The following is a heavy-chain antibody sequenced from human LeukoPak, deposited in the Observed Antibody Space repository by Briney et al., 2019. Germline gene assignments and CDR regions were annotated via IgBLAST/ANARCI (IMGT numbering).Heavy chain of an antibody. CDR2: VNGDGRTT. CDR1: GFTFTSFW. V-gene: IGHV3-74*01. J-gene: IGHJ3*02. D-gene: IGHD4-17*01. Sequence: GGSLRLSCAASGFTFTSFWMHWVRRAPGKGLVWVSRVNGDGRTTTYADFVKGRFTISGDNAKNTLYLQMNSLRAEDTAVYYCARPQHGDLYAFDIWGQGTMVTVSS. CDR3: ARPQHGDLYAFDI.